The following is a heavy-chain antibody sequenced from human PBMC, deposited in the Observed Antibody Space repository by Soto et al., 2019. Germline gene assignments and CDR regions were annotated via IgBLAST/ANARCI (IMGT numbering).Heavy chain of an antibody. J-gene: IGHJ4*02. Sequence: SETLSLTCAVYGGSFSGYYWTWIRQPPGTGLEWIGEINHSGSTNYNPSLKSRVTISVDTSKNQFSLKLSSVTAADTAVYYCARGVRYYGSGSTKPPHFDYWGQGTLVTVSS. D-gene: IGHD3-10*01. CDR1: GGSFSGYY. V-gene: IGHV4-34*01. CDR2: INHSGST. CDR3: ARGVRYYGSGSTKPPHFDY.